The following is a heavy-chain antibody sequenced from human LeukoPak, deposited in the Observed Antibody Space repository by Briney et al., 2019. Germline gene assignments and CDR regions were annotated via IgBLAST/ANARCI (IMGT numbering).Heavy chain of an antibody. CDR1: GGSISSGGYY. D-gene: IGHD1-26*01. J-gene: IGHJ4*02. CDR2: IYYSGST. CDR3: ARDSGSYYFDY. V-gene: IGHV4-31*03. Sequence: SETLSLTRTVSGGSISSGGYYWSWIRQHPGKGLEWIGYIYYSGSTYYNPSLKSRVTISVDTSKNQFSLKLSSVTAADTAVYYCARDSGSYYFDYWGQGTLVTVSS.